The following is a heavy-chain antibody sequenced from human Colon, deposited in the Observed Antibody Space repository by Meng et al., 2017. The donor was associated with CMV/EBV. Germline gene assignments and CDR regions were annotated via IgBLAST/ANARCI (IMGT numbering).Heavy chain of an antibody. CDR3: ARDAIYYNRTGPHGVDV. V-gene: IGHV1-2*02. J-gene: IGHJ6*02. CDR2: IKPNSGDT. Sequence: ASVKVSCKASGYTFTDYYIHWVRQAPGQGLEWMGWIKPNSGDTNYAQKFQGRVTMTRDTSISTAYMEVSSLTSDDTAVYYCARDAIYYNRTGPHGVDVWGQGNTVTVSS. CDR1: GYTFTDYY. D-gene: IGHD3-22*01.